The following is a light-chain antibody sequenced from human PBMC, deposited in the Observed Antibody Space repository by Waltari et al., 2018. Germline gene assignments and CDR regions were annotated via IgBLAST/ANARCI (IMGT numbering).Light chain of an antibody. CDR3: QTGGHGTWV. CDR2: VNSDGSH. J-gene: IGLJ3*02. Sequence: LVSTQSPSASAPLGASVKLTRTLTSGHTSNIVACHQQQPEKGPRFLMKVNSDGSHSKGDEIPDRFSGSSSGAERYLTISTVQSEDEAVYYCQTGGHGTWVFGGGTKLTVL. CDR1: SGHTSNI. V-gene: IGLV4-69*02.